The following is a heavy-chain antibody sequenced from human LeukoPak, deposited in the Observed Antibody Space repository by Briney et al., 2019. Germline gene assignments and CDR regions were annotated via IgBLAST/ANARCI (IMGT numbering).Heavy chain of an antibody. CDR1: GFTFHNYA. D-gene: IGHD1-26*01. CDR2: ISWDGSSI. J-gene: IGHJ4*02. V-gene: IGHV3-43D*03. Sequence: GGSLRLSYAASGFTFHNYAIHWVRQAPGKGLEWVSLISWDGSSIYYADSVKGRFTISRDNAKNSLYLQMNSLRAEDTALYYCARDYFGSPSALDYWGQGTLVTVSS. CDR3: ARDYFGSPSALDY.